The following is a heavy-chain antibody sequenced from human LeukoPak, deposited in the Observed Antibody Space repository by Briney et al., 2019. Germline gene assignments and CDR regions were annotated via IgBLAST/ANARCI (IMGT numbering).Heavy chain of an antibody. CDR2: IASKTDGGAT. D-gene: IGHD3-10*01. CDR1: GLTVTNAW. Sequence: GGSLRLSCSASGLTVTNAWMNWVRQAPGEGLGWVGRIASKTDGGATDYAAPVKGRFTISRDDSKNTLNLQMNSLKTEDTAVYYCTTGIRGDWGQGTLVTVSS. V-gene: IGHV3-15*07. J-gene: IGHJ4*02. CDR3: TTGIRGD.